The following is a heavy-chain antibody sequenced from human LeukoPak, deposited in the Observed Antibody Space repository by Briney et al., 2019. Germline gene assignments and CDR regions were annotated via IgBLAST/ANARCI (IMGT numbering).Heavy chain of an antibody. CDR1: GFTFSSYE. D-gene: IGHD2-15*01. J-gene: IGHJ6*02. CDR2: ISSSGSTI. Sequence: GGSLRLSCAASGFTFSSYEMNWVRQAPGKGLEWVSYISSSGSTIYYADSVKGRFTISRDNAKNSLYLQMNSLRAEDTAVYYCARDKYGGYCSGGSCYHFYYGMDVWGQGTAVTVSS. V-gene: IGHV3-48*03. CDR3: ARDKYGGYCSGGSCYHFYYGMDV.